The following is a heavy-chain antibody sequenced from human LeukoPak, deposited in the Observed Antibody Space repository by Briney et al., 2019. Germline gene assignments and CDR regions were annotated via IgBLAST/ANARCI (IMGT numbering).Heavy chain of an antibody. CDR3: AKARLGYCSSTSCYVFDY. V-gene: IGHV3-23*01. Sequence: PGGSLRLSCAASGFTFSSYAMSWVRQAPGKGLEWVSAISGSGGSTYYADSVKGRFTISRDNSKNTLYLQMNSLRAEDTAVYYCAKARLGYCSSTSCYVFDYWGQGTLVTVSS. J-gene: IGHJ4*02. CDR2: ISGSGGST. D-gene: IGHD2-2*01. CDR1: GFTFSSYA.